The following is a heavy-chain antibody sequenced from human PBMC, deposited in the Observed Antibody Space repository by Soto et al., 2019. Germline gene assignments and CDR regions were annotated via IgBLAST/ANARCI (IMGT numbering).Heavy chain of an antibody. Sequence: ASVKVSCKASGYTFTSYDINWVRQATGQGLEWMGIINPSGGSTSYAQKFQGRVTMTRDTSTSTVYMELSSLRSEDTAVYYCARDLSSSGYYDYWGQGTLVTVSS. CDR3: ARDLSSSGYYDY. J-gene: IGHJ4*02. V-gene: IGHV1-46*01. D-gene: IGHD3-22*01. CDR2: INPSGGST. CDR1: GYTFTSYD.